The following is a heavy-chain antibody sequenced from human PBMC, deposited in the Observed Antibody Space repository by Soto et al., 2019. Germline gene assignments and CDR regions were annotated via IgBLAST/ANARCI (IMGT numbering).Heavy chain of an antibody. CDR2: ISAHNGNT. V-gene: IGHV1-18*01. CDR1: GYTFTSYG. J-gene: IGHJ4*02. Sequence: QVHLVQSGAEVKKPGASVKVSCKASGYTFTSYGITWVRQAPGQGLEWMGWISAHNGNTDYAQKLQGRVSVTRDNSTSTAYMELRSLRSDDTAVYYCARGRYGDYWGQGALVTVSS. CDR3: ARGRYGDY. D-gene: IGHD1-1*01.